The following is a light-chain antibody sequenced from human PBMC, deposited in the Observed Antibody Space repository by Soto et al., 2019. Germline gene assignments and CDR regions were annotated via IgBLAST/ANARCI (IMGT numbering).Light chain of an antibody. CDR1: QTISRY. CDR3: QQYHRYSWT. Sequence: DIQMTQSPSTLSASVGDRVAITCRASQTISRYLAWYQQKPGKAPKLLIYGASSLESGVPSRFSGSGSGTELTLSISSLQPEDFATYYCQQYHRYSWTFGQGTKLEIK. J-gene: IGKJ2*02. V-gene: IGKV1-5*01. CDR2: GAS.